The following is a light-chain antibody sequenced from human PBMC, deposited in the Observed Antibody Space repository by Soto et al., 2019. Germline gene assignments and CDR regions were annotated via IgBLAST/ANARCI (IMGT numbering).Light chain of an antibody. CDR1: QSISSY. V-gene: IGKV1-39*01. CDR3: QQCYSTPRT. J-gene: IGKJ1*01. CDR2: GAS. Sequence: DIQMTQSPSSLSASVGDRVTITCRASQSISSYLNWYQQKPGKAPKLLIYGASSLQSGVPSRFSGSGSGTDFTLTISSLQPEDFATYYCQQCYSTPRTFGQGTKVEIK.